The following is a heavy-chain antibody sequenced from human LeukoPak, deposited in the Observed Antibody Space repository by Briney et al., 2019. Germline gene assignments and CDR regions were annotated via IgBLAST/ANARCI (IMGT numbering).Heavy chain of an antibody. V-gene: IGHV1-2*02. D-gene: IGHD3-22*01. CDR3: ARGPPEGYDSSSLIDY. J-gene: IGHJ4*02. Sequence: ASVKVSCKASGYTFTGYYMHWVRQAPGQGLEWMGWINPNSGGTNYAQKFQGRVTMTRDTSISTAYMELSRLRSDDTAVYYCARGPPEGYDSSSLIDYWGQGTLVTVSS. CDR1: GYTFTGYY. CDR2: INPNSGGT.